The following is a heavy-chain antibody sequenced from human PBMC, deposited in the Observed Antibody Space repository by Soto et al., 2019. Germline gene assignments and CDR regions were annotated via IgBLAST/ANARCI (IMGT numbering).Heavy chain of an antibody. CDR2: IIPYYNTL. J-gene: IGHJ4*02. Sequence: QAQVVQSGAEVRKPGSSVKLSCKASEGTFNSYAIAWVRQAPGQGLEWMGGIIPYYNTLNYAQKFQDRVTNSPDESPKPVYMEASRPGTCDTAVYFCASGASRWYPYFFDSWAQGTLVTVSS. D-gene: IGHD6-13*01. CDR1: EGTFNSYA. V-gene: IGHV1-69*01. CDR3: ASGASRWYPYFFDS.